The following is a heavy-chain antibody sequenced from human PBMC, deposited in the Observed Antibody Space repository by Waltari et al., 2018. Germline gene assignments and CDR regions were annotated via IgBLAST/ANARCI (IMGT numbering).Heavy chain of an antibody. Sequence: EVQLVESGGGLVRPGGSQRLSCGASGFTFSDHSMTWVRQAPGKGLEWVASINHDESEKYYVDSVKGRLTISRDNAKNSLYLQMNSLSDEDTAVYYCTRWVCRSNCYIDYWGQGTLVTVSS. CDR1: GFTFSDHS. D-gene: IGHD1-26*01. CDR2: INHDESEK. V-gene: IGHV3-7*04. CDR3: TRWVCRSNCYIDY. J-gene: IGHJ4*02.